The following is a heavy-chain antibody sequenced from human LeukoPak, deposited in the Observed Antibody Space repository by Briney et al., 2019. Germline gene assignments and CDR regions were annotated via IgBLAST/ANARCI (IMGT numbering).Heavy chain of an antibody. V-gene: IGHV1-69*04. Sequence: ASVNLSFKASGGTVSSYAISWVRQPPRQGHGWVGSVIPILGIANYAQQFQGRVTITADKSTSTAYMELSSLRSEDTAVYYCATVPMATIKNYYYGMDGWGQGTTVTDCS. J-gene: IGHJ6*01. D-gene: IGHD5-12*01. CDR3: ATVPMATIKNYYYGMDG. CDR2: VIPILGIA. CDR1: GGTVSSYA.